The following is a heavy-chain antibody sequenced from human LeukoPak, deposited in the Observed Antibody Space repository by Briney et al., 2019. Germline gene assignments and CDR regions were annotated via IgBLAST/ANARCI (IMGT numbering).Heavy chain of an antibody. CDR3: ARVEYSSSSIHFDY. V-gene: IGHV4-4*07. D-gene: IGHD6-6*01. Sequence: SETLSLTCTVSGGSISSYYWSWIRQPAGEGLEWIGRIYTSGSTNYNPSLKSRVTMSVDTSKNQFSLKLSSVTAADTAVYYCARVEYSSSSIHFDYWGQGTLVTVST. CDR1: GGSISSYY. J-gene: IGHJ4*02. CDR2: IYTSGST.